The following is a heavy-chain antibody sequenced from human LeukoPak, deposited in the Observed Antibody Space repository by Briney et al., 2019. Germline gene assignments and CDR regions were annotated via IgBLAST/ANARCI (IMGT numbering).Heavy chain of an antibody. CDR2: IYSSGNT. J-gene: IGHJ4*02. D-gene: IGHD6-19*01. CDR1: GGSISGYY. V-gene: IGHV4-4*07. Sequence: SETLSLTCIVSGGSISGYYWGWIRQPAGKGLEWIGRIYSSGNTNYNPSLKSRITMSVDTSKNQFSLNLSSVTAADTAVYYCARGPRSSDWYSIDYWGQGTLVTVSS. CDR3: ARGPRSSDWYSIDY.